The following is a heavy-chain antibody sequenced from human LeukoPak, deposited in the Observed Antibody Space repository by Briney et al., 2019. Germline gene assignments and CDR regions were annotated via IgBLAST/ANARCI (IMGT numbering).Heavy chain of an antibody. CDR3: AKDSPYYDILTGYYISHY. D-gene: IGHD3-9*01. Sequence: GGSLRLSCAASGFTFSSYAMSWVRQAPGKGLEWVSAISGSGGSTYYADSVKGRFTISRGNSKNTLYLQMNSLRAEDTAVYYCAKDSPYYDILTGYYISHYWGQGTLVTVSS. V-gene: IGHV3-23*01. J-gene: IGHJ4*02. CDR2: ISGSGGST. CDR1: GFTFSSYA.